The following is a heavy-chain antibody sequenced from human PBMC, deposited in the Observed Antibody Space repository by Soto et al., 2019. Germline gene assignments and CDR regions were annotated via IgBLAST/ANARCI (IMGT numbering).Heavy chain of an antibody. Sequence: GGSLRLSCAASGFTFSSYTMHWVRQAPGKGLEWLAVISYDGTKKYYADSAKGRFTISRDNSKDTLYLQMNSLRAEDAAVYYCARDFNGVSGSYLYYFEYWGQGTLVTVSS. CDR1: GFTFSSYT. V-gene: IGHV3-30-3*01. CDR2: ISYDGTKK. CDR3: ARDFNGVSGSYLYYFEY. D-gene: IGHD3-3*01. J-gene: IGHJ4*02.